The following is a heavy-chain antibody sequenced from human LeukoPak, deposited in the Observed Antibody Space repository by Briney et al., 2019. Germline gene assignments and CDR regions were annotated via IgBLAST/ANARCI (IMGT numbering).Heavy chain of an antibody. V-gene: IGHV3-48*01. CDR3: ARLHYDFWSGPNYYYYYMDV. Sequence: GGSLRLSCAASGFTFSSYSMNWVRQAPGKGLEWVSYISSSSSTIYYADSVKGRFTISRDNAKNSLYLQMNSLRAEDTAVYYCARLHYDFWSGPNYYYYYMDVWGKGTTVTVSS. D-gene: IGHD3-3*01. CDR1: GFTFSSYS. J-gene: IGHJ6*03. CDR2: ISSSSSTI.